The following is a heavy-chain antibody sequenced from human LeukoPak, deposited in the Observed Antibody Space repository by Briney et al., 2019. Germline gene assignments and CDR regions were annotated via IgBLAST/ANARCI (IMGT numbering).Heavy chain of an antibody. Sequence: GGSLRLSCAVSGFTVSSNYMSWVRQAPGKGLEWVSVMYSGGATYYADSVKGRFTISRDNSKNTLYLQMNSLRADDTAVYYCAKEEPRGVPDYWGQGTLVTVSS. J-gene: IGHJ4*02. CDR2: MYSGGAT. CDR1: GFTVSSNY. CDR3: AKEEPRGVPDY. V-gene: IGHV3-53*01. D-gene: IGHD3-10*01.